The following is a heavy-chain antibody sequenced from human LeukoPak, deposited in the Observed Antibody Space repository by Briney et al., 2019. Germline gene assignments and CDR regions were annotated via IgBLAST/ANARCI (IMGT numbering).Heavy chain of an antibody. CDR3: VRDIAPLGTVWFDP. Sequence: GGSLRLSCAASGFTFSFYWMHWVRQAPGKGLVWVSRVSGDGSSTNYADFVKGRFTISRDNAKNTLFLQMNSLRVEDTAVYYCVRDIAPLGTVWFDPWGQGTLVTVSS. J-gene: IGHJ5*02. V-gene: IGHV3-74*01. CDR1: GFTFSFYW. CDR2: VSGDGSST. D-gene: IGHD6-13*01.